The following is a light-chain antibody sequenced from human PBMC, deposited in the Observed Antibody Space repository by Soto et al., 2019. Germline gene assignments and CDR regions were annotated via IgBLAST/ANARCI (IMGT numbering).Light chain of an antibody. Sequence: DIQMTQSPSSLSASVGDRVTITCRASQVINNYLAWYEQKPGKVPKLLIYAASTLQSGVPFRFSGSGSGTDFTLTISSLQPEVVATYYCQKYNSAPWTFGQGTKVEIK. CDR2: AAS. V-gene: IGKV1-27*01. CDR3: QKYNSAPWT. CDR1: QVINNY. J-gene: IGKJ1*01.